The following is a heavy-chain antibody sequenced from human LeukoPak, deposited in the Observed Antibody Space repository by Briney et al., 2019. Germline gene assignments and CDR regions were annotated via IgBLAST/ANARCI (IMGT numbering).Heavy chain of an antibody. CDR3: ARDPIAVAGEYSYYYMDV. D-gene: IGHD6-13*01. CDR1: GFIVSSNY. J-gene: IGHJ6*03. CDR2: IYSGGTT. Sequence: QTGGSLRLSCAASGFIVSSNYMSWVRQAPGKGLEWVSVIYSGGTTYYADSVKGRFTISRDNSKNTLYLQMNSLRAEDTAVYYCARDPIAVAGEYSYYYMDVWGKGTTVTVSS. V-gene: IGHV3-66*02.